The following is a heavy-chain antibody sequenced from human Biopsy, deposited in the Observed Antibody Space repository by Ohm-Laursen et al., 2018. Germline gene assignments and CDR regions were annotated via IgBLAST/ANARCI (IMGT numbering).Heavy chain of an antibody. CDR2: ISHTGYT. V-gene: IGHV4-59*07. CDR3: ARRSNEYGGLFFPH. J-gene: IGHJ4*02. D-gene: IGHD4-23*01. Sequence: SDTLSLTCIVSGGSFTGHYWTWIRQPPGKGLEWIGHISHTGYTSYKSSLKSRVTISLDTSRKHFSLRLTSLAAADTAVYYCARRSNEYGGLFFPHWGQGTLVTVSS. CDR1: GGSFTGHY.